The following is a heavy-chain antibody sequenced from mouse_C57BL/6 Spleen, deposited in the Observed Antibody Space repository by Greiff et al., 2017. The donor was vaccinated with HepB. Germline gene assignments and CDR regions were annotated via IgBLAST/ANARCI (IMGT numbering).Heavy chain of an antibody. V-gene: IGHV5-15*01. CDR2: ISNLAYSI. Sequence: EVKLMESGGGLVQPGGSLKLSCAASGFTFSDYGMAWVRQAPRKGLEWVAFISNLAYSIYYADNVTGRFTISRENAKNTLYLDMSGLRSEDTAMYYCARQSPAVAMDYWGQVTSVTVSS. CDR1: GFTFSDYG. CDR3: ARQSPAVAMDY. D-gene: IGHD3-3*01. J-gene: IGHJ4*01.